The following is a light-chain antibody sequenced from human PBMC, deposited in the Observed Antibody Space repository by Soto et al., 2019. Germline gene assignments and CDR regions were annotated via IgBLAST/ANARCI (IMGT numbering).Light chain of an antibody. J-gene: IGLJ1*01. CDR3: CSYAGRSTPYV. Sequence: QSVLTQPASVSGSPGQSITISCTGTSSDVGSYNLVSWYQQHPGKAPKLMIYEVSKRPSGVSNRFSGSKSGNTASLTISGLQAEDEVDYYCCSYAGRSTPYVFGTGTKVTVL. CDR2: EVS. V-gene: IGLV2-23*02. CDR1: SSDVGSYNL.